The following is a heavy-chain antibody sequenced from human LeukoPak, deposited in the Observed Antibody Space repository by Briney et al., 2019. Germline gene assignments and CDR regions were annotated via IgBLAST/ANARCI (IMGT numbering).Heavy chain of an antibody. Sequence: GASVKVSCKASAYSFTNYGISWVRQAPGQGLEWMGWISTYNGNTNYAQKLQGRVTMTTDTSTSTAYMELRSLRSDDTAVYYCARDGHRRYHYDSSGREDAFDIWGQGTMVTVSS. D-gene: IGHD3-22*01. J-gene: IGHJ3*02. V-gene: IGHV1-18*01. CDR2: ISTYNGNT. CDR3: ARDGHRRYHYDSSGREDAFDI. CDR1: AYSFTNYG.